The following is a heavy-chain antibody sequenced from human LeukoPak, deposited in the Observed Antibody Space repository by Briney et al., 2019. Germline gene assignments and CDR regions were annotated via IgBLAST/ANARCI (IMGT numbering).Heavy chain of an antibody. Sequence: SETLSLTCTVSGGSISSYYWSWIRQPPGKGLEWIGYIYYSGSTNYNPSLKSRVTISVDTSKDQFSLKLSSVTAADTAVYYCARGYYYYYGMDVWGQGTTVTVSS. CDR1: GGSISSYY. CDR2: IYYSGST. V-gene: IGHV4-59*01. J-gene: IGHJ6*02. CDR3: ARGYYYYYGMDV.